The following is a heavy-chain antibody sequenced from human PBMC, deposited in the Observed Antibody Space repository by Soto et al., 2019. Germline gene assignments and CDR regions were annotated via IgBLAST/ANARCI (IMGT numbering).Heavy chain of an antibody. Sequence: SETLFLTCAVSGGSISSSDWWSWIRQPPGKGLEWIGEIYHSGSTNYNPSLKSRVTISVDRSKNQFSLKLSSVTAADTAVYYCARGTYGDYVGYFDPWGQGTLVTVSS. CDR1: GGSISSSDW. J-gene: IGHJ5*02. CDR2: IYHSGST. D-gene: IGHD4-17*01. CDR3: ARGTYGDYVGYFDP. V-gene: IGHV4-4*02.